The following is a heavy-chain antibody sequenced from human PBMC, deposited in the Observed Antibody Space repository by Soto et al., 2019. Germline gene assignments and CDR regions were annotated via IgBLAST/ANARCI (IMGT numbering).Heavy chain of an antibody. V-gene: IGHV3-23*01. J-gene: IGHJ4*02. CDR2: INIVGGNT. CDR1: GFTFSNYT. CDR3: TKNYFFDS. Sequence: VPLLDSGGGLVQPGGSLRLSCAASGFTFSNYTMNWVRQAPGKALEWVSSINIVGGNTNYADSVRGRFTMSRDDSKNTVFLQMHSLRAEDTAIYYCTKNYFFDSRGQGTLFTVSS.